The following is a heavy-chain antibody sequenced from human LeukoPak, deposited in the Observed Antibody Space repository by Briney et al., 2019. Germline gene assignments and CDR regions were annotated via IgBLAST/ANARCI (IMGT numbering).Heavy chain of an antibody. Sequence: PGRSLRLSCAASGFTFSSYAMHWVRQAPGKGLVWVSRINSDGSSTSYADSVKGRFTISRDNAKNTLYLQMNSLRAEDTAVYSCARGADGVSSNSRGWFDPWGQGTLVTVSS. CDR1: GFTFSSYA. CDR3: ARGADGVSSNSRGWFDP. D-gene: IGHD2-15*01. CDR2: INSDGSST. J-gene: IGHJ5*02. V-gene: IGHV3-74*01.